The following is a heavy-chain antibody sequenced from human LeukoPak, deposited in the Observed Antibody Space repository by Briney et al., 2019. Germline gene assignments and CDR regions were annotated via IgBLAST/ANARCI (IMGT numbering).Heavy chain of an antibody. CDR1: GFPFTIYA. V-gene: IGHV3-23*01. CDR3: AKYGGFGDSYDS. CDR2: IGGSST. J-gene: IGHJ4*02. D-gene: IGHD3-10*01. Sequence: GGSLRLSCAASGFPFTIYAMSWVRQAPGKGLEWVSSIGGSSTYYADFVKGRFTISRDTSKNTMFLQMNSLRAEDTAIYYCAKYGGFGDSYDSWGQGTLVTVSS.